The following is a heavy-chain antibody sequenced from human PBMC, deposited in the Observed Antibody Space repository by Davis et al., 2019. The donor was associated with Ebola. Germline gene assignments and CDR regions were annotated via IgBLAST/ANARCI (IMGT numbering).Heavy chain of an antibody. CDR3: ARVGYGSGSYYLYYYNYGMDV. CDR1: VCTFSSYA. J-gene: IGHJ6*04. D-gene: IGHD3-10*01. Sequence: SVPVPCQASVCTFSSYAISWVRQAPGQGLEWMGGIIPIFGTANYAQKFQGRVTITADESTSTAYMELSSLRSEDTAVYYCARVGYGSGSYYLYYYNYGMDVWGKGTTVTVSS. CDR2: IIPIFGTA. V-gene: IGHV1-69*13.